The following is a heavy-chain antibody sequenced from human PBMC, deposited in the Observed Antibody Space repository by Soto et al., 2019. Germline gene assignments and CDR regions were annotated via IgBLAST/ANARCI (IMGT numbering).Heavy chain of an antibody. V-gene: IGHV1-46*01. CDR2: INPSGGST. CDR3: ARDFPSNLLIAATFRGGYYGMDV. J-gene: IGHJ6*02. CDR1: GYTFTSYY. Sequence: GASVKVSCKASGYTFTSYYMHWVRQAPGQGLEWMGIINPSGGSTSYAQKFQGRVTMTRDTSTSTVYMELSSLRSEDTAVYYCARDFPSNLLIAATFRGGYYGMDVWGQGTTVTVSS. D-gene: IGHD6-25*01.